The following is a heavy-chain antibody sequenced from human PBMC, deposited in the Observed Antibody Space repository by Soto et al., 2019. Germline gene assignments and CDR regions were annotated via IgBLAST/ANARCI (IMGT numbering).Heavy chain of an antibody. V-gene: IGHV3-33*01. Sequence: ESGGGVVQPGRSLRLSCAASGFTFSSYGMHWVRQAPGKGLEGVAVIWYDGSNKYYADSVKGRFTISRDNSKNTLYLQMNSLRAEDTAVYYCARGSSGWYRDWGQGTLVTVSS. CDR1: GFTFSSYG. D-gene: IGHD6-19*01. CDR3: ARGSSGWYRD. CDR2: IWYDGSNK. J-gene: IGHJ4*02.